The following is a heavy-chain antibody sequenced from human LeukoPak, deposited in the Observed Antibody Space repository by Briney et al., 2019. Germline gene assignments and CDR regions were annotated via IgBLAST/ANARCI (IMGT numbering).Heavy chain of an antibody. V-gene: IGHV3-23*01. CDR2: ISGSGGST. D-gene: IGHD3-10*01. J-gene: IGHJ6*02. Sequence: PGGSLRLSCAAPGFTFSSYAMSWVRQAPGKGLEWVSAISGSGGSTYYADSVKGRFTISRDNSKNTLYLQMNSLGAEDTAVYYCAKDPYGSGSYTPRGYYYYGMDVWGQGTTVTVSS. CDR3: AKDPYGSGSYTPRGYYYYGMDV. CDR1: GFTFSSYA.